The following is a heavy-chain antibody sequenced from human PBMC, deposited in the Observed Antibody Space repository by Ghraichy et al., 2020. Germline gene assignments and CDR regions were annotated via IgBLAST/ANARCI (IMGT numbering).Heavy chain of an antibody. Sequence: SETLSLTCTVSRGSILSSRYYWGWIRQPPGKGLEWIGSIYYSGSTYYNPSLKSRVTTSVDTSKNQFSLKLSSVTAADTTVYYCASYGGYSSLVYWGQGTLVTVSS. V-gene: IGHV4-39*01. CDR3: ASYGGYSSLVY. D-gene: IGHD6-13*01. CDR1: RGSILSSRYY. CDR2: IYYSGST. J-gene: IGHJ4*02.